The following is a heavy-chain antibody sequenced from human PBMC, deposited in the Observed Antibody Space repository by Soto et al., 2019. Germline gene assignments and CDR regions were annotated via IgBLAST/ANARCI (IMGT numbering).Heavy chain of an antibody. V-gene: IGHV3-30*18. J-gene: IGHJ6*02. Sequence: PGGSLRLSCAASGFTFSSYGMHWVRQAPGKGLEWVAVISYDGSNKYYADSVKGRFTISRDNSKNTLYLQMNSLRAEDTAVYYCAKGLQQQLYYYYGMDVWGQGTTVTVSS. CDR3: AKGLQQQLYYYYGMDV. CDR2: ISYDGSNK. D-gene: IGHD6-13*01. CDR1: GFTFSSYG.